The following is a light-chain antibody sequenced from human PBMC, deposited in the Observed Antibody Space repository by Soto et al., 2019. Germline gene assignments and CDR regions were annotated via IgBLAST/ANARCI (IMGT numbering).Light chain of an antibody. CDR1: SNDVGAYNY. CDR2: EVS. CDR3: SSYTTSSTYV. Sequence: QSALTQPASVSGSPGQSITISCTGTSNDVGAYNYVSWYQQHLGKAPKLMIYEVSNRPSGISNRFSASKSGNAASLTISGLQAEDEADYYCSSYTTSSTYVFGTGTKGTAL. V-gene: IGLV2-14*01. J-gene: IGLJ1*01.